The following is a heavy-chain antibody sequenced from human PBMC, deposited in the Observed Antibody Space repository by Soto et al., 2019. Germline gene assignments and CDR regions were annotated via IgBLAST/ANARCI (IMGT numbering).Heavy chain of an antibody. Sequence: SETLSLTCAVSSASISSSNWWSWVRQPPGKGLEWIGEIYHGGSTNYNPSLKNRVTISVDKSKNQFSLKLSSVTAADTAVYYCARVAVAGTNFDYWGQGTLVTVSS. V-gene: IGHV4-4*02. CDR1: SASISSSNW. J-gene: IGHJ4*02. D-gene: IGHD6-19*01. CDR2: IYHGGST. CDR3: ARVAVAGTNFDY.